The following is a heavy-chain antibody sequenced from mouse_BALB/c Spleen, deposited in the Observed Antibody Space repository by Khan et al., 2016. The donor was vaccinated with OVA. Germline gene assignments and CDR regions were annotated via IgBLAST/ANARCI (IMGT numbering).Heavy chain of an antibody. V-gene: IGHV3-2*02. D-gene: IGHD1-2*01. CDR3: ARTARIKY. J-gene: IGHJ2*01. CDR1: GYSITSGYG. Sequence: VQLVESGPGLVKPSQSLSLTCTVTGYSITSGYGWNWIRQFPGNKLEWMCYISYSGSTNYNPSLKSRISITRDTSKNQFFLQLNSVTTEDTATYYCARTARIKYWGQGTTLTVSS. CDR2: ISYSGST.